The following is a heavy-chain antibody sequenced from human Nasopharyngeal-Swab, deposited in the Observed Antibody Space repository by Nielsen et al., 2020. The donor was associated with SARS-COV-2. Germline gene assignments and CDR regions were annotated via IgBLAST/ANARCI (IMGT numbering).Heavy chain of an antibody. D-gene: IGHD2-21*02. CDR1: GYSFTSYW. V-gene: IGHV5-51*01. CDR2: IYPGDSDT. J-gene: IGHJ4*01. CDR3: ARGRDCGGDCYPTFPVDY. Sequence: GESLKISCKGSGYSFTSYWIGWVRQMPGKGLEWMGIIYPGDSDTRYSPSFQGQVTISADKSISTAYLQWSSLKASDTAMYYCARGRDCGGDCYPTFPVDYWGHGTLVTVSS.